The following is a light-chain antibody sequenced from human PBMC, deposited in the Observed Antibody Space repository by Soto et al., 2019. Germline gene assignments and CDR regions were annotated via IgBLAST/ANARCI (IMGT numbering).Light chain of an antibody. CDR2: DAS. CDR1: QSISSW. V-gene: IGKV1-5*01. CDR3: QHYKTYAVT. Sequence: DIQMTQSPSTLSASVGDRVTITCRASQSISSWLAWYQPKPGKAPKLLIYDASSLESGVPSRFSGSGSGTEFTLTISSLQPDDCATYYGQHYKTYAVTFGQGTRLEIK. J-gene: IGKJ5*01.